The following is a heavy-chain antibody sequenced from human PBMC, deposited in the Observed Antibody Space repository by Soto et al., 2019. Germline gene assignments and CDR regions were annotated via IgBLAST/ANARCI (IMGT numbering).Heavy chain of an antibody. V-gene: IGHV3-23*01. Sequence: PGGSLRLSCAASGFTFSSYAMSWVRQAPGKGLEWVSAISGSGGSTYYADSVKGRFTISRDNSKNTLYLQMNSLRAEDTAVYYCAKGDDYYDSSGPGDYWGQGTLVTVSS. J-gene: IGHJ4*02. D-gene: IGHD3-22*01. CDR2: ISGSGGST. CDR3: AKGDDYYDSSGPGDY. CDR1: GFTFSSYA.